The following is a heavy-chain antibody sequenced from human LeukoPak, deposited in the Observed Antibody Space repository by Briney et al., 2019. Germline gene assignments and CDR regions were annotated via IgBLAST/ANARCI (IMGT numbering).Heavy chain of an antibody. CDR3: ARDGTRYYDYVWGSQSYNNWFDP. CDR1: GFTFSSYS. CDR2: ISSSSSYI. J-gene: IGHJ5*02. V-gene: IGHV3-21*01. D-gene: IGHD3-16*01. Sequence: GGSLRLSCAASGFTFSSYSMNWVRQAPGKGLEWVSSISSSSSYIYYADSVKGRFTISRDNAKNSLYLQMNSLRAEDTAVYYCARDGTRYYDYVWGSQSYNNWFDPWGQGTPVTVSS.